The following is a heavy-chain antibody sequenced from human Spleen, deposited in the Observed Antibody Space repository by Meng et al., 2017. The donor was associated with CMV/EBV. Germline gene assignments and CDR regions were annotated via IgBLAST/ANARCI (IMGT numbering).Heavy chain of an antibody. J-gene: IGHJ6*02. V-gene: IGHV3-30*02. CDR1: GFTFNTYG. CDR3: ARDFDIVARPNYSYGMDV. CDR2: IQYTGRNR. Sequence: GESLKISCAASGFTFNTYGMHWVRQAPGKGLEWVAFIQYTGRNRYYADSVKGRFTISRDNSKNTLYLQMNSLRAEDTAVYYCARDFDIVARPNYSYGMDVWGQGTTVTVSS. D-gene: IGHD5-12*01.